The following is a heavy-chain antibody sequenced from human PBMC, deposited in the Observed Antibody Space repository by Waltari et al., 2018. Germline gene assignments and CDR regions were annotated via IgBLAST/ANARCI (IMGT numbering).Heavy chain of an antibody. Sequence: EVQLVESGGGLIQPGGSLRLSCAASWFTVSSNYMSWVRQAPGKGLEWVSVIYSGGSTYYADSGKGRFNISRDNSKNTKYLQMNSLRAEDTAVYYCASAAGVYYYYGMDVWGQGTTVTVSS. D-gene: IGHD6-13*01. CDR2: IYSGGST. CDR1: WFTVSSNY. CDR3: ASAAGVYYYYGMDV. V-gene: IGHV3-53*01. J-gene: IGHJ6*02.